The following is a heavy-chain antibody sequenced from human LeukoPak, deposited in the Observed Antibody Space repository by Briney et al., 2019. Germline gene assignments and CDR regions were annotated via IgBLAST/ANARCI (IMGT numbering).Heavy chain of an antibody. CDR1: GYAFTSYD. CDR3: ARDNSVRDEAWWFNP. CDR2: ISPSGGST. Sequence: ASVTVSCKASGYAFTSYDINWVRQATGQGPEWMGVISPSGGSTTYAQKFQGRVTLTRDMSTSTDYLELSSLRSEDTAVYYCARDNSVRDEAWWFNPWGQGTLVTVSS. J-gene: IGHJ5*02. V-gene: IGHV1-46*01. D-gene: IGHD5-24*01.